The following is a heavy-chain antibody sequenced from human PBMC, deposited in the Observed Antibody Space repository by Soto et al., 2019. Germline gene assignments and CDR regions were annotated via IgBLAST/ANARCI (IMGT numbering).Heavy chain of an antibody. CDR2: LIPIIGTA. V-gene: IGHV1-69*01. D-gene: IGHD3-16*02. Sequence: QVQLVQSGAEVKKPGSSVKVSCKASGSTFSKYAISWVRQAPGQGLEWMGGLIPIIGTAKYAQKFQGRVTITADESTRTAFMELTSVRFEDTAVYYCARDSHDYIWGSYRNGMDVWGQGTTVSVSS. CDR1: GSTFSKYA. CDR3: ARDSHDYIWGSYRNGMDV. J-gene: IGHJ6*02.